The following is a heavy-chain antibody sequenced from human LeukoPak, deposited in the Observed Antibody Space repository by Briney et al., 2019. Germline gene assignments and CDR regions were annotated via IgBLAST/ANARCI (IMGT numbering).Heavy chain of an antibody. CDR1: GFSVSSNY. CDR2: LYSSGYS. V-gene: IGHV3-66*01. D-gene: IGHD5-12*01. CDR3: AAKGNGYTGTYVFAH. J-gene: IGHJ5*02. Sequence: GGSLRLSCAASGFSVSSNYMSWVRQAPGKGLEWVSVLYSSGYSKYADSVKGRFSISRDTSENTLSLQMNSLRAEDSAVYYCAAKGNGYTGTYVFAHWGRGTLVTVSS.